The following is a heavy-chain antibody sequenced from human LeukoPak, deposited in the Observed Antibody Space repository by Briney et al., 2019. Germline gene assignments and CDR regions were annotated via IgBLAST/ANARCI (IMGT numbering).Heavy chain of an antibody. V-gene: IGHV1-69*01. J-gene: IGHJ6*03. Sequence: SVKVSCKASGDTLSNFAISWVRQAPGQGLEWMEGIIPIFGTANYAQKFQDRVTITADESTSTAYMELSRLRSEDTAVYYCARDSLAPVGRYYYYMDVWGKGTTGTVSS. D-gene: IGHD6-13*01. CDR1: GDTLSNFA. CDR3: ARDSLAPVGRYYYYMDV. CDR2: IIPIFGTA.